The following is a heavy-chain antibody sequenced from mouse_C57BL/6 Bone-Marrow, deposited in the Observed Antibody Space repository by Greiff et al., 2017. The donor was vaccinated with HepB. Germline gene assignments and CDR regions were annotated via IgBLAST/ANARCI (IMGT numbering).Heavy chain of an antibody. V-gene: IGHV1-55*01. D-gene: IGHD2-4*01. CDR1: GYTFTSYW. J-gene: IGHJ4*01. Sequence: VQLQQPGAELVKPGASVKMSCKASGYTFTSYWITWVKQRPGQGLEWIGDIYPGSGSTNYNEKFKSKATLTVETSSSTAYMQLSSLTSEDSAVYYCARRSSYDYDGRGGYAMDYWGQGTSVTVSS. CDR2: IYPGSGST. CDR3: ARRSSYDYDGRGGYAMDY.